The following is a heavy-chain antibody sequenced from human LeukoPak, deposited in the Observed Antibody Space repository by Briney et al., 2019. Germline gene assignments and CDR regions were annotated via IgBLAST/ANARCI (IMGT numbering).Heavy chain of an antibody. Sequence: LPGGSLRLSCAASGFTFSSYGMSWVRQAPGKGLEWVSAISGSGGSTYYADSVKGRFTISRDNAKNSLYLQMNSLRAEDTAVYCCARDSSEEWGEISDAFDIWGQGTMVTVSS. J-gene: IGHJ3*02. D-gene: IGHD3-16*01. CDR3: ARDSSEEWGEISDAFDI. CDR1: GFTFSSYG. V-gene: IGHV3-23*01. CDR2: ISGSGGST.